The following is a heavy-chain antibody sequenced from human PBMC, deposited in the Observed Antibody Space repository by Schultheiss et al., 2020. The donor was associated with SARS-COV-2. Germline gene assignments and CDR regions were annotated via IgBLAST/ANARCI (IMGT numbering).Heavy chain of an antibody. CDR2: IYTSGST. D-gene: IGHD3-22*01. V-gene: IGHV4-4*07. J-gene: IGHJ6*02. Sequence: GSLRLSCTVSGGSISSYYWSWIRQPAGKGLEWIGRIYTSGSTNYNPSLKSRVTMSVDTSKNQFSLKLSSVTAADTAVYYCARDHNYYDSSGYYQDYYYGMDVWGQGTTVTVSS. CDR3: ARDHNYYDSSGYYQDYYYGMDV. CDR1: GGSISSYY.